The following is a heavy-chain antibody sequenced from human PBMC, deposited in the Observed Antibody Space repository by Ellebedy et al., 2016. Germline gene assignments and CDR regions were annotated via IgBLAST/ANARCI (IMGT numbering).Heavy chain of an antibody. CDR2: LYSGGTI. Sequence: GGSLRLSCAASGFTFSSYGMHWVRQAPGKGLEWVATLYSGGTILYADSVKGRFTISRDNSKNTLYLQMNNLRAEDTALYYCARGNEIPGPEPLDNWGQGTLITVSS. V-gene: IGHV3-66*01. CDR1: GFTFSSYG. J-gene: IGHJ4*02. CDR3: ARGNEIPGPEPLDN. D-gene: IGHD1-14*01.